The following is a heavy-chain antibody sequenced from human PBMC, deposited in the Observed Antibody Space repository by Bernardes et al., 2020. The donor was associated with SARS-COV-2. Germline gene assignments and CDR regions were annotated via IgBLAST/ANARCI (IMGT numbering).Heavy chain of an antibody. CDR3: ARHVRYCSSTSCKKDYYYYYGMDV. V-gene: IGHV4-59*08. J-gene: IGHJ6*02. CDR1: GGSISSYY. D-gene: IGHD2-2*01. CDR2: IYHSGST. Sequence: SETLSLTCTVSGGSISSYYWSWIRQPPGKGLEWIGYIYHSGSTNYNPSLKSRVTISVDTSKNQFSLKLSSVTAADTAVYYCARHVRYCSSTSCKKDYYYYYGMDVWGQGTTVTVSS.